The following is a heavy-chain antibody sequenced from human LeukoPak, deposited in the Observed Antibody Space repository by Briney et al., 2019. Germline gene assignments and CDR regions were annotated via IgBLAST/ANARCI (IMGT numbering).Heavy chain of an antibody. CDR2: IKQDGSEK. V-gene: IGHV3-7*01. J-gene: IGHJ4*02. D-gene: IGHD2-8*01. CDR1: EFTFSSYW. CDR3: AKDRSVLMVYAIPEGYYFDY. Sequence: GGSLRLSCAASEFTFSSYWMSWVRQAPGKGLEWVANIKQDGSEKYYVDSVKGRFTISRDNAKNSLYLQMNSLRAEDTAVYYCAKDRSVLMVYAIPEGYYFDYWGQGTLVTVSS.